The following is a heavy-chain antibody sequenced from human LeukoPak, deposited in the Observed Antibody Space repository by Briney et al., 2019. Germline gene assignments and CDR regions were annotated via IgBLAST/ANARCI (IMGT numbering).Heavy chain of an antibody. Sequence: SETLSLTCTVSGGSISSYYWSWIRQPPGKGLEWIGYIYYSGSTNYNPSLKSRVTISVDTSKNQFSLKLSSVTAADTAVYYCARLAVAGPYDAFDIRGQGTMVTVSS. CDR2: IYYSGST. J-gene: IGHJ3*02. CDR1: GGSISSYY. V-gene: IGHV4-59*08. CDR3: ARLAVAGPYDAFDI. D-gene: IGHD6-19*01.